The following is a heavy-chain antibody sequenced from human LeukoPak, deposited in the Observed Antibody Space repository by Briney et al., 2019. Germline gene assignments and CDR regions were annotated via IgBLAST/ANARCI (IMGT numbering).Heavy chain of an antibody. V-gene: IGHV4-34*01. Sequence: SETLSLTCAVYGGSFSGYYWSWIRQPPGKGLEWIGEINHSGSTNYNPSLKSRVTISVDTSKNQFSLKLSSVTAADTAVYYCASGNCSSTSCPAPGFDYWGQGTLVTVSS. J-gene: IGHJ4*02. CDR1: GGSFSGYY. CDR2: INHSGST. D-gene: IGHD2-2*01. CDR3: ASGNCSSTSCPAPGFDY.